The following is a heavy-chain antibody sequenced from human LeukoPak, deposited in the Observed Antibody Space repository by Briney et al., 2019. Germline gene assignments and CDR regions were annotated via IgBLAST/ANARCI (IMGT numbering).Heavy chain of an antibody. CDR2: ISSNGGST. CDR3: ARVSVAGITLYYYMDV. J-gene: IGHJ6*03. Sequence: PGGSLRLSCAASGFTFSSYAMHWVRQAPGKGLEYVSAISSNGGSTYYANSVKGRFTISRDNSKSTLYLQMGSLRAEDMAVYYCARVSVAGITLYYYMDVWGKGTTVTVSS. CDR1: GFTFSSYA. V-gene: IGHV3-64*01. D-gene: IGHD6-19*01.